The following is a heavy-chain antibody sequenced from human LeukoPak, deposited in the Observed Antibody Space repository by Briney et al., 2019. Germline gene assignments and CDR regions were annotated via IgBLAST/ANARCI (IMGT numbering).Heavy chain of an antibody. CDR2: IYTSGST. D-gene: IGHD3-3*01. Sequence: SQTLSLTCTVSGGSISSGSYYWSWIRQPAGKGLEWIGRIYTSGSTNYNPSLKSRVTISVDTSKNRFSLKLSSVTAADTAVYYCARATEGYDFWSGYYNYFDYWGQGTLVTVSS. CDR1: GGSISSGSYY. CDR3: ARATEGYDFWSGYYNYFDY. J-gene: IGHJ4*02. V-gene: IGHV4-61*02.